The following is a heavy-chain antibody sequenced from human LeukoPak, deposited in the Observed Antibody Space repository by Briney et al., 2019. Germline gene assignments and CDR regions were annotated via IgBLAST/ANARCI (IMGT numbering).Heavy chain of an antibody. CDR1: GYSFTTYW. V-gene: IGHV5-51*01. D-gene: IGHD4-11*01. CDR2: IYPGDSDT. Sequence: GESLKISCKGSGYSFTTYWIGWVRQMPGKGLEWMGNIYPGDSDTRYNPPFQGQVTISAGKSISTAYLQWSSLKASDTAIYYCARHYNFDYWGQGTLVTVSS. J-gene: IGHJ4*02. CDR3: ARHYNFDY.